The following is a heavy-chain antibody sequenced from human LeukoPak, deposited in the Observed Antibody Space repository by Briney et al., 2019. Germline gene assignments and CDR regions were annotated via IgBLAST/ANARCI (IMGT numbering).Heavy chain of an antibody. V-gene: IGHV3-73*01. CDR3: TTYGSGSYIYGY. D-gene: IGHD3-10*01. CDR1: GFTFSGSA. Sequence: GGSLRLSCAASGFTFSGSAMHWVRQASGKGLEWVGRIRSKANSYATAYAASVKGRFTISRDDSKNTAYLQMNSLKTEDTAVYYCTTYGSGSYIYGYWGQGTLVTVSS. J-gene: IGHJ4*02. CDR2: IRSKANSYAT.